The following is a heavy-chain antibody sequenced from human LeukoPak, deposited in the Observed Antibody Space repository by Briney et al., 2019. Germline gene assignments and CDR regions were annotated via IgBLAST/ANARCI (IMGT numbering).Heavy chain of an antibody. CDR1: GGSFSGYY. D-gene: IGHD6-6*01. CDR2: INHSGST. J-gene: IGHJ6*03. Sequence: SETLSLTCAVYGGSFSGYYWSWIRQPPGKGLEWIGEINHSGSTNYNPSPKSRVTISVDTSKNQFSLKLSSVTAADTAVYYCARVRQLVGIYYYYYYMDVWGKGTTVTVSS. V-gene: IGHV4-34*01. CDR3: ARVRQLVGIYYYYYYMDV.